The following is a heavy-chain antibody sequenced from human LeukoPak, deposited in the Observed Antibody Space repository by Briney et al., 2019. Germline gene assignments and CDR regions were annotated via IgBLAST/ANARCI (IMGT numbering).Heavy chain of an antibody. Sequence: SQTLSLTCAISGDSVSSNSVTWNWIRQSPSRGLEWLGRTYYRSTWYNDYAVSVRGRITVNPDTSKNQFSLQLNSVTPEDTAVYYCARADCSGGSCHFDFWGQGTLVTVSS. CDR2: TYYRSTWYN. CDR3: ARADCSGGSCHFDF. V-gene: IGHV6-1*01. D-gene: IGHD2-15*01. J-gene: IGHJ4*02. CDR1: GDSVSSNSVT.